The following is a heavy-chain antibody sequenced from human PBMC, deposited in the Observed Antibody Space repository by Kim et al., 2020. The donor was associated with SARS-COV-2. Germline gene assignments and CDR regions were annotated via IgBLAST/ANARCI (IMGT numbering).Heavy chain of an antibody. J-gene: IGHJ3*02. D-gene: IGHD6-19*01. Sequence: YYVDTKKGRFTISRDNATNSLYRHVTSLRVEDTAVYYCARTVAGRIDAFDIWGQGTMVTVSS. V-gene: IGHV3-7*03. CDR3: ARTVAGRIDAFDI.